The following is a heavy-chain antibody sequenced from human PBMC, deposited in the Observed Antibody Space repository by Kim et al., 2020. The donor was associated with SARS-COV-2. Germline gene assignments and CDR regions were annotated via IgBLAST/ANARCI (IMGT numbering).Heavy chain of an antibody. CDR3: ATDPRSVILSYRGGY. D-gene: IGHD3-9*01. J-gene: IGHJ4*02. V-gene: IGHV3-30*03. Sequence: SGKGRFTISRDNSKNTLYLQMNSLRAEDTAVHYCATDPRSVILSYRGGYWGQGTLVTVSS.